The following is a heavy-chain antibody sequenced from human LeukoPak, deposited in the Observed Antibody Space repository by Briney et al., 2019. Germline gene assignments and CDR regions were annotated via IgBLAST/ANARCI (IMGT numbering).Heavy chain of an antibody. D-gene: IGHD3-3*01. CDR3: AKDFVEPLYDFWSGYTYYFDY. CDR1: GFNFRISG. J-gene: IGHJ4*02. V-gene: IGHV3-33*06. CDR2: IWSGGTNK. Sequence: PGGSLRLSCAASGFNFRISGIHWVRQAPGKGLEWVTGIWSGGTNKYYADSVQGRFTISRDSSRNTLHLQMNSLRREDTAVYYCAKDFVEPLYDFWSGYTYYFDYWGQGTLVTVSS.